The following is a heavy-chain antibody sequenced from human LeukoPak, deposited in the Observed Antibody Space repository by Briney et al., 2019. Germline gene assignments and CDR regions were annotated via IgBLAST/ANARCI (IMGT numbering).Heavy chain of an antibody. Sequence: GGSLRLSCVVSGFTFSTYWMHWVRQAPGKGLVWVSRVSADGSTTIYADSVKGRFTIPRANGINTVYLQIHSLSADYTACYYCPSGFDGYHFGWWSDPWGEGTLVAVSS. J-gene: IGHJ5*02. CDR1: GFTFSTYW. CDR3: PSGFDGYHFGWWSDP. CDR2: VSADGSTT. D-gene: IGHD1-1*01. V-gene: IGHV3-74*01.